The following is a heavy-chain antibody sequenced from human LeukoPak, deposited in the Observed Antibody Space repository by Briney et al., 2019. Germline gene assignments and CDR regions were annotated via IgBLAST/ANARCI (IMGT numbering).Heavy chain of an antibody. J-gene: IGHJ6*02. Sequence: GGPLRLSCAASGFTFSSYAMSWVRQAPGKGLEWVSAISGSGGSTYYADSVKGRFTISRDNSKNTLYLQMNSLRAEDTAVYYCAKGDSSGYYYYSVPFSPYGMDVWGQGTTVTVSS. CDR1: GFTFSSYA. V-gene: IGHV3-23*01. D-gene: IGHD3-22*01. CDR2: ISGSGGST. CDR3: AKGDSSGYYYYSVPFSPYGMDV.